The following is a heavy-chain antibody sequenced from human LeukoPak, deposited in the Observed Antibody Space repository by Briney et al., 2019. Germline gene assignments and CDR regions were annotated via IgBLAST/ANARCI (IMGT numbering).Heavy chain of an antibody. CDR2: INHSGST. D-gene: IGHD6-13*01. CDR3: ARVYSSSWYDY. V-gene: IGHV4-34*01. J-gene: IGHJ4*02. Sequence: SETLSLTCAVYGGSFSGYYWSWIRQPPGKGLEWIGEINHSGSTNYNPSLKSRVTISVDTSKNQFSLKLSSVTAADTAVYYCARVYSSSWYDYWGQGPWSPSPQ. CDR1: GGSFSGYY.